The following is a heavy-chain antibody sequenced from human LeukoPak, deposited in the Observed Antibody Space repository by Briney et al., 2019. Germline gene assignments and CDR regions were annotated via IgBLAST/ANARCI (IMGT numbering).Heavy chain of an antibody. V-gene: IGHV3-9*01. CDR1: GFTFDDYA. Sequence: GGSLRLSCAASGFTFDDYAMHWVRQAPGKGLEWVSGISWNSGSVGYADSVKGRFTISRDNSKNTLYLQMNSLRAEDTAVYYCAKDPGYSSSWYVGYFQHWGQGTLVTVSS. D-gene: IGHD6-13*01. J-gene: IGHJ1*01. CDR3: AKDPGYSSSWYVGYFQH. CDR2: ISWNSGSV.